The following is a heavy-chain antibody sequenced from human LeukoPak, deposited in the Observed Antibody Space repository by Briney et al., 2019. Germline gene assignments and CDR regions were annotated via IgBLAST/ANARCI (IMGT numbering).Heavy chain of an antibody. CDR2: IGWNSART. J-gene: IGHJ6*02. CDR1: ESTFDHA. D-gene: IGHD3-10*01. V-gene: IGHV3-9*01. Sequence: GGSLRLSCTASESTFDHAMHWVRQTPGKGLEWVSGIGWNSARTGYADSVRGRFTISRGNAKNSLYLQMNSLRAEDTALYYCGKDISAGGMDVWGQGTTVTVSS. CDR3: GKDISAGGMDV.